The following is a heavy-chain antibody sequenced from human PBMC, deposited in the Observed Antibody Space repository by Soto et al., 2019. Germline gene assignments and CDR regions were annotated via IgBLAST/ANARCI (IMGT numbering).Heavy chain of an antibody. Sequence: GESLKISWKGSGYSFTSYWISWVRQMPGKGLEWMGRIDPSDSYTNYSPSFQGHVTISADKSISTAYLQWSSLKASDTAMYYCARHGDSSGGYYYYGMDVWGQGTTVTVSS. J-gene: IGHJ6*02. D-gene: IGHD6-19*01. CDR2: IDPSDSYT. V-gene: IGHV5-10-1*01. CDR3: ARHGDSSGGYYYYGMDV. CDR1: GYSFTSYW.